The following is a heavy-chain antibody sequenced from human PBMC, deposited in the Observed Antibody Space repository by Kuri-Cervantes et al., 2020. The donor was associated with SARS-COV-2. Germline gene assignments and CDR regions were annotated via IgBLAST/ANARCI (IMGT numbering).Heavy chain of an antibody. CDR1: GGSFSGFY. CDR2: LDHSGRA. CDR3: ARGGLRMWVFED. J-gene: IGHJ4*02. D-gene: IGHD4-17*01. Sequence: SETLSLTCAVYGGSFSGFYWSWIRQSPGKGLEWIGELDHSGRANYNPSLKSRVTISVDKSKNQFSLTLASVTAADTAVYYCARGGLRMWVFEDWGQGTLVTVSS. V-gene: IGHV4-34*01.